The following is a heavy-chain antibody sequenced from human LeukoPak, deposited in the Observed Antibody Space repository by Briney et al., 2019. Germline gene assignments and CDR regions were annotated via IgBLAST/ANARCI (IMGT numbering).Heavy chain of an antibody. J-gene: IGHJ4*02. CDR1: GFTFGDYD. CDR3: ARDNTGSYEY. Sequence: SGGSLRLSCAASGFTFGDYDMHWVRQAPGKGLEWVSLIRADGATTRYTDSVKGRFTISRDNSKDSLYLQMNSLGTEDTALYYCARDNTGSYEYWGQGTLVTVSP. CDR2: IRADGATT. D-gene: IGHD1-26*01. V-gene: IGHV3-43*02.